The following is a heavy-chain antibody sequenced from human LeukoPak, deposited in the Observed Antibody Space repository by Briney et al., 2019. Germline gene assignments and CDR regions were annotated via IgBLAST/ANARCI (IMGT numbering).Heavy chain of an antibody. CDR2: ISPSGSST. D-gene: IGHD3-22*01. V-gene: IGHV3-23*01. Sequence: SGGSLSLSCAASGFRFSSYAMNWVRQAPGKGLEWISGISPSGSSTNYADSVQGRFTVSRDNSKDMLYLQMNSLRAEDTAMYYCAKDWNYDSRGLNYFDYWGQGALVTVSA. CDR1: GFRFSSYA. J-gene: IGHJ4*02. CDR3: AKDWNYDSRGLNYFDY.